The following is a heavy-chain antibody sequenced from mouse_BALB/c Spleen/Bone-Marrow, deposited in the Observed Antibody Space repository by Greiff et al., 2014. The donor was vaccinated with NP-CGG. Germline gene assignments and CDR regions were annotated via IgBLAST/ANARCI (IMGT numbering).Heavy chain of an antibody. J-gene: IGHJ4*01. CDR2: IYPGGGDT. V-gene: IGHV1-80*01. CDR1: GYAFSSYW. CDR3: ARGVPMDY. Sequence: QVQLQQSGAELVRPGSSVKISCKASGYAFSSYWMNWVKQRPGQGLEWIGQIYPGGGDTNYNGKFKGKATLTADKSSSTAYMQLSSLTSEDSAVYFCARGVPMDYWGQGTSVTVSS.